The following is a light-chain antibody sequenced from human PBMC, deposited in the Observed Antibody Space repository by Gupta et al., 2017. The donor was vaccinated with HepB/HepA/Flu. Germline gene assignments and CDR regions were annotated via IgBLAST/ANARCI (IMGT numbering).Light chain of an antibody. CDR2: DVR. Sequence: QSALTQPRSVSGSHGQSVTISCTGTSSDVGGYNSVSWYQQPPGKAPEVMIYDVRKRPSGVPDRFSGSKSGNTASLTISGLHAEDESDYYCCSYAGNYTLIFGGGTKLTVL. V-gene: IGLV2-11*01. CDR1: SSDVGGYNS. CDR3: CSYAGNYTLI. J-gene: IGLJ2*01.